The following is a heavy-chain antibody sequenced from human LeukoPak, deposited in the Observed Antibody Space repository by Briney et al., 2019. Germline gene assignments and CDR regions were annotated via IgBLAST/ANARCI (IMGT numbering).Heavy chain of an antibody. Sequence: PSETLSLTCTVSGGSISSGGYYWSWIRQHPGKGLEWVGYIFHGGSTSSNPSLKSRVTISVDRSKNQFSLKLTSVTAADTAVYYCARSLFRGRSSWKGWFDPWGQGTLVTVSS. CDR1: GGSISSGGYY. CDR3: ARSLFRGRSSWKGWFDP. D-gene: IGHD6-13*01. V-gene: IGHV4-30-2*01. CDR2: IFHGGST. J-gene: IGHJ5*02.